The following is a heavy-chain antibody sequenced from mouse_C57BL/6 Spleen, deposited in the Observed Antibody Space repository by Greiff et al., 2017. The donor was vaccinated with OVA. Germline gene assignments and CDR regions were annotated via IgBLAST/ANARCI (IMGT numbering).Heavy chain of an antibody. CDR2: IYPRSGTT. J-gene: IGHJ4*01. CDR3: ARDDYDVDYAMDY. Sequence: VQLQQSGAELARPGASVKLSCKASGYTFTSYGISWVKQRTGQGLEWIGEIYPRSGTTYYNEKFKGKATLTADKSSSTAYMELRRLTSEDSAVYFCARDDYDVDYAMDYWGQGTSVTVSS. CDR1: GYTFTSYG. D-gene: IGHD2-4*01. V-gene: IGHV1-81*01.